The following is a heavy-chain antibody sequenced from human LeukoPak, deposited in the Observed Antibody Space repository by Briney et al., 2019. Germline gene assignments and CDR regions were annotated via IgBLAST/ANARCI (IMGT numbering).Heavy chain of an antibody. V-gene: IGHV4-59*11. J-gene: IGHJ4*02. CDR3: ARRYGSESHEDLFDY. CDR1: GGSISSHY. D-gene: IGHD3-10*01. CDR2: IYYSGST. Sequence: SETLSLTCTVSGGSISSHYWSWIRQPPGKGLEWIGYIYYSGSTNYNPSLKSRVTISVDTSKNQFSLKLSSVTAADTAVYYCARRYGSESHEDLFDYWGQGTLVTVSS.